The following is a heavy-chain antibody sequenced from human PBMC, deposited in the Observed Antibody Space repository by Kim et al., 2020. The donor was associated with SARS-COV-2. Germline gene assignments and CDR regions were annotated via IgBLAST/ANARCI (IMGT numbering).Heavy chain of an antibody. Sequence: GGSLRLSCAASGFTFSSYAMHWVRQAPGKGLEWVAVISYDGSNKYYADSVKGRFTISRDNSKNTLYLQMNSLRAEDTAVYYCAREWRKGGAFDIWGQGTMVTVSS. CDR2: ISYDGSNK. CDR1: GFTFSSYA. D-gene: IGHD3-3*01. J-gene: IGHJ3*02. V-gene: IGHV3-30*04. CDR3: AREWRKGGAFDI.